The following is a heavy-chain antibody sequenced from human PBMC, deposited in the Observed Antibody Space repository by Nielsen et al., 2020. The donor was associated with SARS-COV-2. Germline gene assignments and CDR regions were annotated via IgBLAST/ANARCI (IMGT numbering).Heavy chain of an antibody. Sequence: GGSLRLSCAASGFTFSDYYMSWIRQAPGKGLEWVSSISSSGYTKYVDSVKGRFTISRDNAKNSLYLQMNSLRAEDTAVYYCAREGRKLPLDYWGQGTLVTVSS. D-gene: IGHD5-24*01. CDR3: AREGRKLPLDY. CDR1: GFTFSDYY. J-gene: IGHJ4*02. V-gene: IGHV3-11*05. CDR2: ISSSGYT.